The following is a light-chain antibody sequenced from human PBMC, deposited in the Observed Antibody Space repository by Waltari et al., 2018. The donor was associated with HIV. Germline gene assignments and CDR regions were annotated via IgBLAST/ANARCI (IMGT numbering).Light chain of an antibody. J-gene: IGKJ1*01. CDR3: QQYYNTPPWT. CDR1: QGISNF. CDR2: LAS. V-gene: IGKV1-NL1*01. Sequence: EIQMTQSPFSLSVYVRDRDTITCRASQGISNFLAWYQQKPGKAPRLLLSLASKLESGVPSRFSGSGSGTDYTLTISSLQPEDFATYYCQQYYNTPPWTFGQGTKVEIK.